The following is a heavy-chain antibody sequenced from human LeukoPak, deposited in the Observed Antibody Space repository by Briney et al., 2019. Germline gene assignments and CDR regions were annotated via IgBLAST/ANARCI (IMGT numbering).Heavy chain of an antibody. CDR3: ARVDTAMVSFDY. CDR2: IYYSGST. Sequence: PSETLSLTCTVSGGSISRGGYYWSWIRQHPGKGLEWIAYIYYSGSTYYNPSLKSRVTISVDTSKNQFSLKLRSVTAADTAVYYCARVDTAMVSFDYWGQGTLVTVSS. J-gene: IGHJ4*02. CDR1: GGSISRGGYY. V-gene: IGHV4-31*03. D-gene: IGHD5-18*01.